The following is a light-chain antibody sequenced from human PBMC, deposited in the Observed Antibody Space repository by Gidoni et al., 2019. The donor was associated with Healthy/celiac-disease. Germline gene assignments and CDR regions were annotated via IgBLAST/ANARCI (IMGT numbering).Light chain of an antibody. CDR2: WAS. CDR3: QQYYSTLQYT. J-gene: IGKJ2*01. V-gene: IGKV4-1*01. Sequence: DIVMTQSPDSLAVSLGERATINCKSSQSVLYSSNNKNYLAWYQQKPGQPPKLLIYWASTRESGVPDRFSGSGSGTDFTLTISSLQAEDVAVYYCQQYYSTLQYTFXQXTKLEIK. CDR1: QSVLYSSNNKNY.